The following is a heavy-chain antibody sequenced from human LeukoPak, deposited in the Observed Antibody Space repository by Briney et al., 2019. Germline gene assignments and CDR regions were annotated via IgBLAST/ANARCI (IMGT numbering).Heavy chain of an antibody. V-gene: IGHV3-23*01. J-gene: IGHJ3*02. CDR2: ISDSVDIT. CDR1: GFTFSSYA. D-gene: IGHD3-10*01. CDR3: AKERLGGVPRPHMVRGAAMDI. Sequence: PGRSLRLSCAASGFTFSSYAMSWVRQAPGKGLEWVSGISDSVDITYYADSVKGRFTISRDNSKNTLYVQMNRLRAEDTAVYYCAKERLGGVPRPHMVRGAAMDIWGQGRMVTVSS.